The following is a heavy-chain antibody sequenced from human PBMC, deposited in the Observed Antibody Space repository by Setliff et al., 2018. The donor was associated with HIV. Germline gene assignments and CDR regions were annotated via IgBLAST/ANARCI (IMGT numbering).Heavy chain of an antibody. CDR3: ARNPSWALPYFDL. CDR2: VYISGST. D-gene: IGHD3-16*01. CDR1: LGTIDSRTYY. V-gene: IGHV4-61*02. J-gene: IGHJ4*02. Sequence: SETLSLTCTVSLGTIDSRTYYWSWIRQPAGKRLEWLGRVYISGSTNYNPSLRGRVAISLDASRHQFSLNLTSVTAADTAIYFCARNPSWALPYFDLWGQGRLVTVSS.